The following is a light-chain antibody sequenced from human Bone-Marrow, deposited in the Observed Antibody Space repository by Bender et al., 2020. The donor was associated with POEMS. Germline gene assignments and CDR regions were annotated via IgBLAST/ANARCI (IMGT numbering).Light chain of an antibody. V-gene: IGLV2-14*03. CDR2: DVT. Sequence: QSALTQPASVSGSPGQSITISCTGASSDVGAYNYVSWYQQHPGKAPKLMIYDVTNRPSGVSPRFSGSKSDNTASLTISGLQPEDEADYYCFSYTGSYVFGIGTKVTVL. CDR3: FSYTGSYV. J-gene: IGLJ1*01. CDR1: SSDVGAYNY.